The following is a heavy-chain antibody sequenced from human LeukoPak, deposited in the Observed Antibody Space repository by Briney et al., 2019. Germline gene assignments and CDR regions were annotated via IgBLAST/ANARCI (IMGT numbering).Heavy chain of an antibody. CDR1: GGSISSSSYY. CDR3: ARHQVVISRYSGSPGETFDI. J-gene: IGHJ3*02. Sequence: PSETLSLTCTVSGGSISSSSYYWGWIRQPPGKGLEWIGSIYYSGSTYYNPSLKSRVTISVDTSKNQFSLKLSSVTAADTAVYYRARHQVVISRYSGSPGETFDIWGQGTMVTVSS. D-gene: IGHD1-26*01. V-gene: IGHV4-39*01. CDR2: IYYSGST.